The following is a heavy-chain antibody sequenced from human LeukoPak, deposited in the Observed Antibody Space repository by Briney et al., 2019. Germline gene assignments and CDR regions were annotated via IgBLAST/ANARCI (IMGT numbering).Heavy chain of an antibody. D-gene: IGHD1-26*01. CDR3: ARLRVGLGGGLTFLDY. CDR2: IYYSGST. V-gene: IGHV4-59*08. J-gene: IGHJ4*02. CDR1: GGSISSYY. Sequence: SETLSLTCTVSGGSISSYYWSWIRRPPGKGLEWIGYIYYSGSTNYNPSLKSRVTISVDTSKNQFSLKLSSVTAADTAVYYCARLRVGLGGGLTFLDYWGQGTLVTVSS.